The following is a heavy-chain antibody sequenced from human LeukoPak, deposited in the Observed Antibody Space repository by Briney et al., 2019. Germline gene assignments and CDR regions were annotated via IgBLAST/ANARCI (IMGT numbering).Heavy chain of an antibody. Sequence: PSETLSLTCAVYGGSFSGYYWSWIRQPPGKGLEWIGEINHSGSTNYNPSLKSRVTISVDTSKNQFSLKLSSVTAADTAVYYCARRPTKLLWFGELLGYYFDYWGQGTLVTVSS. D-gene: IGHD3-10*01. CDR2: INHSGST. CDR3: ARRPTKLLWFGELLGYYFDY. CDR1: GGSFSGYY. J-gene: IGHJ4*02. V-gene: IGHV4-34*01.